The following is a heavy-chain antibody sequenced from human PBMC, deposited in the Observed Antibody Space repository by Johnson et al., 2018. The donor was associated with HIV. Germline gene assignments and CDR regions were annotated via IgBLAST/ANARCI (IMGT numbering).Heavy chain of an antibody. V-gene: IGHV3-30*02. J-gene: IGHJ3*02. Sequence: QVQLVESGGGVVQPGGSLRLSCVASGFTFSSYGMHWVRQAPGKGLEWVAFIRYDGSNKHYADSVKGRFTISRDNSKNTVSLQMNSLKTEDTAVYYCTTDGWELLHFRAKTPDAFDIWGQGTMVTVYS. CDR3: TTDGWELLHFRAKTPDAFDI. CDR2: IRYDGSNK. D-gene: IGHD1-26*01. CDR1: GFTFSSYG.